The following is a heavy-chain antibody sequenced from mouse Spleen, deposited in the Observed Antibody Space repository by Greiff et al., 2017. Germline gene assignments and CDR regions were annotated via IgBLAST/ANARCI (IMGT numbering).Heavy chain of an antibody. CDR3: ARYDRRGYYFDY. CDR2: ISNLAYSI. J-gene: IGHJ2*01. CDR1: GFTFSDYG. Sequence: EVQGVESGGGLVKPGGSLKLSCAASGFTFSDYGMAWVRQAPGKGPEWVAFISNLAYSIYYADTVTGRFTISRENAKNTLYLEMSSLRSEDTAMYYCARYDRRGYYFDYWGQGTTLTVSS. V-gene: IGHV5-15*01. D-gene: IGHD2-12*01.